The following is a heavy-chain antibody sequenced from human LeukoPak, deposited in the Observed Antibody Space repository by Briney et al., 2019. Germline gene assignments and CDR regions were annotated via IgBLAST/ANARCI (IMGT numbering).Heavy chain of an antibody. J-gene: IGHJ4*02. CDR2: IYTTGST. Sequence: SETLSLTCTVSGGSINSYYWSWIRQPAGKGLEWIGRIYTTGSTNYNPSLKSRVNMSVDTSKNQFSLKLSSVTAADTAVYYCARQVAVAGKAGIDFWGQGSLVTVSS. V-gene: IGHV4-4*07. CDR3: ARQVAVAGKAGIDF. D-gene: IGHD6-19*01. CDR1: GGSINSYY.